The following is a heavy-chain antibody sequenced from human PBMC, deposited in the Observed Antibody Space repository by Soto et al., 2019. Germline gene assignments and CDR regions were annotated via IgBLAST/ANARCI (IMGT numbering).Heavy chain of an antibody. CDR1: GASINNDAYY. CDR2: VDHGGLT. Sequence: PSETLSLTCSVSGASINNDAYYWGWIRQPPGQRPQWIANVDHGGLTFYKPSLKRPVTFSLGPSGDQFSLKMTSVTAADTAIYYGVSFRRDDYNSYFDYWGPGTRVTVSS. D-gene: IGHD4-4*01. V-gene: IGHV4-39*01. J-gene: IGHJ4*02. CDR3: VSFRRDDYNSYFDY.